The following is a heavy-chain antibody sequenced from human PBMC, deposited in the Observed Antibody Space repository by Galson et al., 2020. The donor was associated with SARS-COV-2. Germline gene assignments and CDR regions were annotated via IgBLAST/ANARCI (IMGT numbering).Heavy chain of an antibody. Sequence: GESLKISCAASGFTFSSYAMHWVRQAPGKGLEWVAVISYDGSNKYYADSVKGRFTISRDNSKNTLYLQMNSLRAEDTAVYYCARERLVRGSGACDYWGQGTLVTVSS. V-gene: IGHV3-30*04. CDR1: GFTFSSYA. J-gene: IGHJ4*02. D-gene: IGHD3-10*01. CDR3: ARERLVRGSGACDY. CDR2: ISYDGSNK.